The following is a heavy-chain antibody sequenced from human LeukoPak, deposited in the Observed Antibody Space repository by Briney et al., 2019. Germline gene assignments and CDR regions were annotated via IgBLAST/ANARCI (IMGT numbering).Heavy chain of an antibody. CDR3: AGDRYSSSLDY. D-gene: IGHD6-6*01. J-gene: IGHJ4*02. CDR1: GYSISSGYY. Sequence: KPSETLSLTCTVSGYSISSGYYWGWIRQPPGKGLEWIGSIYHSGSSYYNPSLKSRVTISVDTSKNQFSRKLSSVTAADTAVYYCAGDRYSSSLDYWGQGTLVTVSS. CDR2: IYHSGSS. V-gene: IGHV4-38-2*02.